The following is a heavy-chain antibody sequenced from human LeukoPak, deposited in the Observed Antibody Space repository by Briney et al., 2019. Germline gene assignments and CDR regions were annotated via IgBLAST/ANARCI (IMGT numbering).Heavy chain of an antibody. Sequence: GGSLRLSCAASGFTFSSYWMSWVRQAPGKGLEWVANIKQDGSEKYYVDSVKGRFTISRDNAKSSLYLQMNSLRAEDTAVYYCARGGSGWYFGSFDYWGQGTLVTVSS. D-gene: IGHD6-19*01. V-gene: IGHV3-7*01. CDR3: ARGGSGWYFGSFDY. J-gene: IGHJ4*02. CDR2: IKQDGSEK. CDR1: GFTFSSYW.